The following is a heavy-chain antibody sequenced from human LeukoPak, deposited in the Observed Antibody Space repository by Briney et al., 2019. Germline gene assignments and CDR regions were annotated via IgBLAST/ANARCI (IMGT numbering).Heavy chain of an antibody. CDR3: ARRGYYYYGFDV. J-gene: IGHJ6*02. V-gene: IGHV5-10-1*01. CDR1: GYSFTSYW. Sequence: HGEPLKISCKGSGYSFTSYWISWVRKMPGKGLEWMGTIDPRDSYTNYSPSFQGHVTISADKSLSTAYLQWSSLKASDNAMYYCARRGYYYYGFDVWGQGTTVTVSS. CDR2: IDPRDSYT.